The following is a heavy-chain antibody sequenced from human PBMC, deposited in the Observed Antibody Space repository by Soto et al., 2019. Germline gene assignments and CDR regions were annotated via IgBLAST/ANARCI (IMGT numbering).Heavy chain of an antibody. CDR3: ARDQSRYDFWSGYLLGWFDH. Sequence: QVQLVQSGAEVKKPGSSVKVSCKASGGTFSSYAISWVRQAPGQGLEWMGGIIPIFGTANYAQKFQGRVTITADESTSTAYMELSSLRSEDTAVYYCARDQSRYDFWSGYLLGWFDHWGQGTLVTVSS. J-gene: IGHJ5*02. CDR1: GGTFSSYA. CDR2: IIPIFGTA. D-gene: IGHD3-3*01. V-gene: IGHV1-69*01.